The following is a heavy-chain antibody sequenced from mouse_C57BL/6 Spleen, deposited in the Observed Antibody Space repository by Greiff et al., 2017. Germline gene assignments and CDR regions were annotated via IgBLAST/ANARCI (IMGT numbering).Heavy chain of an antibody. V-gene: IGHV14-1*01. J-gene: IGHJ2*01. D-gene: IGHD2-5*01. CDR3: TPYSNYGYYFDY. CDR1: GFNIKDYY. Sequence: EVQLQQSGAELVRPGASVKLSCTASGFNIKDYYMHWVKQRPEQGLEWIGRIDPEDGDTEYAPKFQGKATMTADTSSNTAYLQLSSLTSEDTAVYYCTPYSNYGYYFDYWGQGTTLTVSS. CDR2: IDPEDGDT.